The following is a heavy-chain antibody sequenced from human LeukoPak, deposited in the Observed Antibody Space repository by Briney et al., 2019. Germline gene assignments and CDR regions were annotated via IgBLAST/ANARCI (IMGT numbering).Heavy chain of an antibody. J-gene: IGHJ6*03. D-gene: IGHD1-26*01. CDR1: GYSISSGYY. CDR3: GREGWDYYYYMDV. V-gene: IGHV4-38-2*02. Sequence: PSETLSLTCTVSGYSISSGYYWGWIRQPPGKGLEWIGSIYYSGRTYSNPSLKSRVTISVDTSKNQFSLTLSSVTAADTAVYYCGREGWDYYYYMDVWGKGTTVTVSS. CDR2: IYYSGRT.